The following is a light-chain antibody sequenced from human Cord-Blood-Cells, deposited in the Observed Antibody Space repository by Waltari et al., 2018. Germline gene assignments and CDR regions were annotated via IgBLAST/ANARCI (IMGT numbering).Light chain of an antibody. J-gene: IGLJ2*01. CDR3: SSYTSSSTVV. CDR2: DVS. CDR1: SSDVGGYNY. V-gene: IGLV2-14*01. Sequence: QSALTQPASVSGSPRPSITISCTRTSSDVGGYNYVSWYQQHPGKAPKLMIYDVSNRPSGVSNRFSGSKSGNTASLTISGLQAEDEADYYCSSYTSSSTVVFGGGTKLTVL.